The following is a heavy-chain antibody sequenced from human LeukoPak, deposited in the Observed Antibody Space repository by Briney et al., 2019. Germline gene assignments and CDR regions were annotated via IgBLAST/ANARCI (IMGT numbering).Heavy chain of an antibody. Sequence: PGGSLRLSCAASGFTFSSYAMHWVRQAPGKGLEWVAVISYDGSNKYYADSVKGRFTISRDNSNNTLYLQMNSLRAEDTAVYYCARALADYYDSSGDYYFDYWGQGTLVTVSS. CDR3: ARALADYYDSSGDYYFDY. CDR2: ISYDGSNK. CDR1: GFTFSSYA. V-gene: IGHV3-30-3*01. J-gene: IGHJ4*02. D-gene: IGHD3-22*01.